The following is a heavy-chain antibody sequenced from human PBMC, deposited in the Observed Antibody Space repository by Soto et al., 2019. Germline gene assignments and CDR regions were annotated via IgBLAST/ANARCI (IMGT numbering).Heavy chain of an antibody. D-gene: IGHD3-10*01. V-gene: IGHV1-18*01. CDR1: GYTFTSYG. CDR3: ARGYGVRGVITVLTNWFDP. Sequence: QVQLVQSGAEVKKPGASVKVSCKASGYTFTSYGISWVRQAPGQGLEWMGWISAYNGNTNYAQKLQGRVTMTTDTSTSTAYMELRSLRSDDTAVYYGARGYGVRGVITVLTNWFDPWGQGTLVTVSS. CDR2: ISAYNGNT. J-gene: IGHJ5*02.